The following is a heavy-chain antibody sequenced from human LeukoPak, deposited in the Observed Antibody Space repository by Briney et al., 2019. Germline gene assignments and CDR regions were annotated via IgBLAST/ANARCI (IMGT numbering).Heavy chain of an antibody. CDR1: GGSFSGYY. V-gene: IGHV4-34*01. J-gene: IGHJ4*02. CDR3: ARGTGDSYGYHY. D-gene: IGHD5-18*01. CDR2: INHSGST. Sequence: SETLSLTCAVYGGSFSGYYWSWIRQPPGKGLEWIGEINHSGSTNCNPSLKSRVTISVDTSKNQFSLKLSSVTAADTAVYYWARGTGDSYGYHYWGQGTLDTVSS.